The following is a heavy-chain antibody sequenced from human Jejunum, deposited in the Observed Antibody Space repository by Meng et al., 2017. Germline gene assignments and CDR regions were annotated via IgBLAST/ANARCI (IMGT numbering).Heavy chain of an antibody. J-gene: IGHJ4*02. CDR1: GGSVSSAGYQ. D-gene: IGHD1-26*01. CDR3: ARDHMGSLDY. CDR2: AST. Sequence: QGQLQAAGPGLVGPPETLSLICSVSGGSVSSAGYQWSWIRQPPGKGLEWIGYASTNYNPSLKSRVTISVDTSKNQFSLRLTSVTAADTAVYYCARDHMGSLDYWGQGILVTVSS. V-gene: IGHV4-61*08.